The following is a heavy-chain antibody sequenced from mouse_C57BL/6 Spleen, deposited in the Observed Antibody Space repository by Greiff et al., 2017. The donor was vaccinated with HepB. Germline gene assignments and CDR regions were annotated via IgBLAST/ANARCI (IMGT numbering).Heavy chain of an antibody. CDR3: ARSGDSSGFDV. V-gene: IGHV1-76*01. J-gene: IGHJ1*03. Sequence: QVQLQQSGAELVRPGASVKLSCKASGYTFTDYYINWVKQRPGQGLEWIARIYPGSGNTYYNEKFKGKATLTAEKSSSTAYMQLSSLTSEDSAVYFCARSGDSSGFDVWGTGTTVTVSS. CDR1: GYTFTDYY. CDR2: IYPGSGNT. D-gene: IGHD3-2*02.